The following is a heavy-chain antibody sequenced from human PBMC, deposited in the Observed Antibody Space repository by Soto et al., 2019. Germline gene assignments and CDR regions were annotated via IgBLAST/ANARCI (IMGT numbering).Heavy chain of an antibody. Sequence: ASVKVSCKAPGGTFSSYAISWVRQAPGQGLEWMGGIIPIFGTANYAQKFQGRVTITADNSPSTPYMELSSLRSEDTAVYYCAIEVRRSNQFDHWGQGTMVTVSS. D-gene: IGHD3-10*01. V-gene: IGHV1-69*06. CDR1: GGTFSSYA. J-gene: IGHJ4*02. CDR2: IIPIFGTA. CDR3: AIEVRRSNQFDH.